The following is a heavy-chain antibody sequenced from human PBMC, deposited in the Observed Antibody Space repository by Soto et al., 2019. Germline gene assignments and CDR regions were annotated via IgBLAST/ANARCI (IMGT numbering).Heavy chain of an antibody. CDR1: GCTFSTYA. D-gene: IGHD4-17*01. Sequence: GGSLRRSCAASGCTFSTYAMSWVRQAPGKGLEWVSAISRDGYDIYYADSVKGRFTISRDNSKHMLFLQMNSLRTEDTAVYYCVHHRGYGVFDAYDIWGQGAMVTVAS. V-gene: IGHV3-23*01. CDR3: VHHRGYGVFDAYDI. CDR2: ISRDGYDI. J-gene: IGHJ3*02.